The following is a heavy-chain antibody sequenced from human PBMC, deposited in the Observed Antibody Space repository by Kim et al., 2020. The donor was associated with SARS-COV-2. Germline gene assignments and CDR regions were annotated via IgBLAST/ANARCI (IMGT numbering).Heavy chain of an antibody. CDR3: ARGISGALDP. CDR2: GNT. J-gene: IGHJ5*02. D-gene: IGHD2-8*02. Sequence: GNTIYSQKFRGRVTFTRDTSANIVFMEMSSLRSEDTAVYFCARGISGALDPWVQGTLVTVSS. V-gene: IGHV1-3*01.